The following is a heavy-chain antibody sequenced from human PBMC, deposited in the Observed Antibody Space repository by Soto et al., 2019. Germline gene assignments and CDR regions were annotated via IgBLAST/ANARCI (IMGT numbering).Heavy chain of an antibody. CDR3: ASDIVVVVAATMGFDP. CDR1: GFTFSSYW. V-gene: IGHV3-7*01. J-gene: IGHJ5*02. D-gene: IGHD2-15*01. CDR2: IKQDGSEK. Sequence: EVQLVESGGGLVQPGGSLRLSCAASGFTFSSYWMSWVRQAPGKGLEWVANIKQDGSEKYYVDSVKGRFTISRDNAKNSRYLQMNSLRAEDTAVYYCASDIVVVVAATMGFDPWGQGTLVTVSS.